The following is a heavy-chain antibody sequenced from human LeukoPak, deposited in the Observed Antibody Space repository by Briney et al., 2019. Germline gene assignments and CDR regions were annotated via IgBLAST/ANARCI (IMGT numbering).Heavy chain of an antibody. CDR1: GGSISSNTYY. D-gene: IGHD1-1*01. V-gene: IGHV4-39*01. CDR2: IYYSGST. Sequence: SETLSLTCSVSGGSISSNTYYWGWIRQPPGKGLEWIGSIYYSGSTYYNPSLKSRVTISVDTSKNQFSLKLSSVTAADTAVYYCARRVHDAFDIWGQGTMVTVSS. J-gene: IGHJ3*02. CDR3: ARRVHDAFDI.